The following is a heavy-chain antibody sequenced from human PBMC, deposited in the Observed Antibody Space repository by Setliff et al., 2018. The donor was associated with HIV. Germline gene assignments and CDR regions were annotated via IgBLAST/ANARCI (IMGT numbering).Heavy chain of an antibody. V-gene: IGHV4-39*01. CDR2: IHFSGST. D-gene: IGHD7-27*01. J-gene: IGHJ4*02. CDR1: GASVNTNNYY. Sequence: TLSLTCTVSGASVNTNNYYWGWIRQPPGKGLEWIGNIHFSGSTYYSPSPRSRVTIYVGTSKRQFFLSLSSVTAADTAVYFCARPSLGIGGGALFDYWGQGILVTVSS. CDR3: ARPSLGIGGGALFDY.